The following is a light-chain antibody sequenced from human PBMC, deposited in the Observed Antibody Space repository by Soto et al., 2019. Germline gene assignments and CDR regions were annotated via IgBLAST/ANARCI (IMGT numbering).Light chain of an antibody. CDR1: QSVSSNY. V-gene: IGKV3D-20*02. CDR2: GAS. CDR3: QQRSNWPT. Sequence: DIVLTQSPGTLSLSPGERATLSCRASQSVSSNYLAWYQQKPGQAPRLLIYGASTRATGVPDRFSGSGSGTDFTLTISRLEPEDFAVYHCQQRSNWPTFGQGTKLEI. J-gene: IGKJ2*01.